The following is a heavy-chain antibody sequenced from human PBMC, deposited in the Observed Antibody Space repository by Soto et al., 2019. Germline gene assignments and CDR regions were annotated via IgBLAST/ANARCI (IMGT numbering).Heavy chain of an antibody. CDR3: ASRSMIVTAFDI. CDR1: GGTFSSYA. Sequence: GASVKVSCKASGGTFSSYAISWVRQAPGQGLEWMGGIIPIFGTANYAQKFQGRVTITADESTSTAYMELSSLRSEDTAVYYRASRSMIVTAFDIWGQGTMVTVSS. CDR2: IIPIFGTA. V-gene: IGHV1-69*13. D-gene: IGHD3-22*01. J-gene: IGHJ3*02.